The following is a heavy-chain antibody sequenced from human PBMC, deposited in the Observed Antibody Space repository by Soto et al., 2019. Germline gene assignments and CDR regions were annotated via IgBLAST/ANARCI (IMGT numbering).Heavy chain of an antibody. CDR2: ISDGGGNV. CDR1: GFTFSGFD. Sequence: GGSLRLSCEASGFTFSGFDMHWVRQPTGKGLEWVAMISDGGGNVYYADAVKGRFTVSRDNYRDFVYLEISSLTGDDAAVYYCAKDFERSAFDHWGQGTPVTVSS. CDR3: AKDFERSAFDH. D-gene: IGHD3-3*01. V-gene: IGHV3-30*02. J-gene: IGHJ4*02.